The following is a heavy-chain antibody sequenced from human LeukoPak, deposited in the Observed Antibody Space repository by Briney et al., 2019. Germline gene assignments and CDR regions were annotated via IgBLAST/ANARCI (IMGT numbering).Heavy chain of an antibody. J-gene: IGHJ3*02. CDR2: IRYDGSSK. CDR1: GFTFSSCG. CDR3: AKRLKVGSSPYDSSGSDAFDI. D-gene: IGHD3-22*01. Sequence: GGSLRLSCAASGFTFSSCGMHWVRQAPGKGLDWVAFIRYDGSSKYYADSVKGRFTISRDNSKNTLYLQMNSLRAEDTAVYYCAKRLKVGSSPYDSSGSDAFDIWGQGTMVTVSS. V-gene: IGHV3-30*02.